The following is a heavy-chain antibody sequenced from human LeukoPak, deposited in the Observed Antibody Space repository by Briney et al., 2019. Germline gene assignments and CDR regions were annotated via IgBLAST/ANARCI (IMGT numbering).Heavy chain of an antibody. CDR3: ARGETEYGDYEPSDY. CDR2: INHSGST. V-gene: IGHV4-34*01. J-gene: IGHJ4*02. CDR1: GGSFSGYY. Sequence: SETLSLTCAVYGGSFSGYYWSWIRQPPGKGLEWIGEINHSGSTNYNPSLKSRVTISVDTSKNQFSLKLSSVTAADTAVYYCARGETEYGDYEPSDYWGRGTLVTVSS. D-gene: IGHD4-17*01.